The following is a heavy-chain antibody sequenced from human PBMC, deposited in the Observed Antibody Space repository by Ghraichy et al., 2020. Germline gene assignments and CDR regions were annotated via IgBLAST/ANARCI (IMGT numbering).Heavy chain of an antibody. J-gene: IGHJ5*02. CDR2: INSDGSST. Sequence: GGSLRLSCAASGFTFSSYWMHWVRQAPGKGLVWVSLINSDGSSTSYADSVKGRFTISRDNAKNTLYLQMNSLRAEDTAVYYCARAPSMVRGVIPLDPWGQGTLVTVSS. CDR1: GFTFSSYW. CDR3: ARAPSMVRGVIPLDP. D-gene: IGHD3-10*01. V-gene: IGHV3-74*01.